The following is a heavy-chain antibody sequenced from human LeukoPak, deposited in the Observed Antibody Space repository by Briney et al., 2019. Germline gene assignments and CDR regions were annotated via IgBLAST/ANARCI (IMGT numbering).Heavy chain of an antibody. J-gene: IGHJ4*02. CDR3: ARDSDYYGSGSYYN. Sequence: SETLSLTCTVSGGSISSYYWSWIRQPPGKGLEWIGYIFYSGIPKYNPSLKSRVTISVDTSKNQFSLKLSSVTAADTAVYYCARDSDYYGSGSYYNWGQGTLVTVSS. CDR1: GGSISSYY. D-gene: IGHD3-10*01. CDR2: IFYSGIP. V-gene: IGHV4-59*01.